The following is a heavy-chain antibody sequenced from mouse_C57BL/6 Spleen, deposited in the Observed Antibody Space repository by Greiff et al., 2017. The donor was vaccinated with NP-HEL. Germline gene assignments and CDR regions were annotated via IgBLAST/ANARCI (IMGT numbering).Heavy chain of an antibody. J-gene: IGHJ3*01. CDR3: ARWGYGSSPVAY. D-gene: IGHD1-1*01. CDR1: SYTFTSYW. CDR2: IHPNSGST. V-gene: IGHV1-64*01. Sequence: VQLQQPGAELVKPGASVKLSCKASSYTFTSYWMHWVKQRPGQGLEWIGMIHPNSGSTNYNEKFKSKATLTVDKSSSTAYMQLSSLTSEDSAVYYCARWGYGSSPVAYWGQGTLVTVSA.